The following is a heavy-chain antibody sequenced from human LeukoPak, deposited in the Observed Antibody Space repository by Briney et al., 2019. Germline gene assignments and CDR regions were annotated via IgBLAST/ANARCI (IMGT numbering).Heavy chain of an antibody. V-gene: IGHV3-30*04. CDR1: GFTFSSYA. D-gene: IGHD4-17*01. CDR2: ISYDGSNK. J-gene: IGHJ4*02. Sequence: PGRSLRLSCAASGFTFSSYAMHWVRQAPGKGLEWVAVISYDGSNKYYADSVKGRFTISRDNSKNTLYLQMNSLRAEDTAVYYCAREHGDYGNYWGQATLVTVSS. CDR3: AREHGDYGNY.